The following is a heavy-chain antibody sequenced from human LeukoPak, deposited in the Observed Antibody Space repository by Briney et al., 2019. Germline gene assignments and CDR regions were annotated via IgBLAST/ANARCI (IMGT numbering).Heavy chain of an antibody. CDR1: GGTFSSYT. CDR2: IIPILGIA. Sequence: SVKVSCKASGGTFSSYTISWVRQAPGQGLEWMGRIIPILGIANYAQKFQGRVTITADKSTSTAYMELSSLRSEDTAVYYCAAYYDFWSGYYSAYYYYYMDVWGRGTTVTVSS. CDR3: AAYYDFWSGYYSAYYYYYMDV. D-gene: IGHD3-3*01. J-gene: IGHJ6*03. V-gene: IGHV1-69*02.